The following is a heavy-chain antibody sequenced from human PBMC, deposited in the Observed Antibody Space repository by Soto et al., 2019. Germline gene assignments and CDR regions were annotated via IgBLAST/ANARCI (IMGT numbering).Heavy chain of an antibody. Sequence: PSETLSLTCTVSGGSISSYYWSWIRQPPGKGLEWIGYIYYSGSTNYNPSLKSRVTISVDTSKNQFSLKLSSVTAADTAVYYCARVAYYYDSSGYIHYFDYWGQGTRVTVSS. J-gene: IGHJ4*02. V-gene: IGHV4-59*01. D-gene: IGHD3-22*01. CDR1: GGSISSYY. CDR3: ARVAYYYDSSGYIHYFDY. CDR2: IYYSGST.